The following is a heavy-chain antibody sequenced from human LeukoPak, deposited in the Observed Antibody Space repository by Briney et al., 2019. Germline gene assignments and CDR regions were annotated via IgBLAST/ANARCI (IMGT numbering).Heavy chain of an antibody. CDR2: IYYSGST. V-gene: IGHV4-34*01. J-gene: IGHJ4*02. CDR3: ARLDYGEGDY. Sequence: PSETLSLTCAVYGGSFSGYYWSWIRQPPGKGLEWIGSIYYSGSTYYNPSLKSRVTISVDTSKNQFSLKLSSVTAADTAVYYCARLDYGEGDYWGQGTLVTVSS. CDR1: GGSFSGYY. D-gene: IGHD4-17*01.